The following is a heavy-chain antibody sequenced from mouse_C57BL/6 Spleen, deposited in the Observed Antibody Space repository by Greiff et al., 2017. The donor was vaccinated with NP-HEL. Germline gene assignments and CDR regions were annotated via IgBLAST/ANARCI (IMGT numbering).Heavy chain of an antibody. CDR2: IYPRSGNT. J-gene: IGHJ3*01. D-gene: IGHD2-4*01. CDR1: GYTFTSYG. CDR3: ARSGVTYYDYDRFAY. V-gene: IGHV1-81*01. Sequence: VQLQQSGAELARPGASVKLSCKASGYTFTSYGISWVKQRTGQGLEWIGEIYPRSGNTYYNEKVKGKATLTADKSSSTAYMELRSLTSEDSAVYFCARSGVTYYDYDRFAYWGQGTLVTVSA.